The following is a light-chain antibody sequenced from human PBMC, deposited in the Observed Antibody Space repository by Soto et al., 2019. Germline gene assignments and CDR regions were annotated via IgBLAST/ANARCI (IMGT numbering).Light chain of an antibody. CDR2: GNS. CDR3: QSYDSSLRGV. J-gene: IGLJ1*01. Sequence: QSALTQPASVSGAPGQRVTISCTGSSSNIGAGYDVHWYQQLPGTAPKLLIYGNSNRPSGVPDRFSGSKSGTSASLAITGLQAEDEADYYCQSYDSSLRGVFGTGTKLTVL. CDR1: SSNIGAGYD. V-gene: IGLV1-40*01.